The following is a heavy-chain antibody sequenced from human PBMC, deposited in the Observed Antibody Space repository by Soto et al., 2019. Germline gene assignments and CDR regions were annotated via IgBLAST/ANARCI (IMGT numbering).Heavy chain of an antibody. Sequence: QVQLVESGGGVVQPGRSLRLSCVASGFIFSDYGMHWVRQAPGKGLEWVAVISHDRSNKFFADSVKGRFTISRDNSKNTLYLQMNSLGAEDTSVYYWAKEWSGYDQAWFDWGQGTLVTVSS. V-gene: IGHV3-30*18. J-gene: IGHJ4*02. CDR3: AKEWSGYDQAWFD. CDR2: ISHDRSNK. CDR1: GFIFSDYG. D-gene: IGHD5-12*01.